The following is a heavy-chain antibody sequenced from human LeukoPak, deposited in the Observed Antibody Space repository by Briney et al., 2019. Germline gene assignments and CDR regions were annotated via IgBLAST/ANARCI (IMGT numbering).Heavy chain of an antibody. D-gene: IGHD5-18*01. CDR1: GYSISSGYY. CDR2: IYASGST. CDR3: ARAVDTAMLDDAFDI. V-gene: IGHV4-38-2*02. Sequence: SETLSLTCTVSGYSISSGYYWGWIRQPPGKGLEWIGRIYASGSTNYNPSLKSRVTMSVDTFKSQFSLKLTSVTAADTAVYFCARAVDTAMLDDAFDIWGQGTMVTVSS. J-gene: IGHJ3*02.